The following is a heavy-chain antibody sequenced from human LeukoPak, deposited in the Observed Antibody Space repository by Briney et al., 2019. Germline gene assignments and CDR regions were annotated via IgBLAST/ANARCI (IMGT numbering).Heavy chain of an antibody. V-gene: IGHV3-30-3*01. J-gene: IGHJ5*02. Sequence: GRSLRLSCAASGFTFSSYAMHWVRQAPGKGLEWVAVISYDGSNKYYADSVKGRFTISRDNSKNTLYLQMNSLRAEDTAVYYCARPRYNWNYAEFDPWGQGTLVTVSS. CDR2: ISYDGSNK. CDR3: ARPRYNWNYAEFDP. CDR1: GFTFSSYA. D-gene: IGHD1-7*01.